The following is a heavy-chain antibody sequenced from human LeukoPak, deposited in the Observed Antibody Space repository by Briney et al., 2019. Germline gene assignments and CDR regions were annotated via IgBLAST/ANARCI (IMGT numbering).Heavy chain of an antibody. CDR1: GGSISSYY. V-gene: IGHV4-59*08. Sequence: SETLSLTCTVSGGSISSYYWSCIRQPPGKGLEWIGYIYYSGSTKYSPSLKSRVTISVDTSKNQFSLRLSSVTAADTAVYYCARHLQDTAMVSPLYYFDNWGQGTLVTVSS. CDR3: ARHLQDTAMVSPLYYFDN. J-gene: IGHJ4*02. D-gene: IGHD5-18*01. CDR2: IYYSGST.